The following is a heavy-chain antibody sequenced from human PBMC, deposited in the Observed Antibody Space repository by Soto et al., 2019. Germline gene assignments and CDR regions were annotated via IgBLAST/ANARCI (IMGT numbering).Heavy chain of an antibody. D-gene: IGHD6-19*01. CDR2: ISSTGALM. CDR1: GFIFSQYS. Sequence: EVQLVESGGGLVKPGGSLRLSCAASGFIFSQYSMNWVRQAPGKGLEWVSFISSTGALMYYADSVKGRFTISRDDADNSLYLQMNSLRVEDTAVYYCARDRLARGIPVAGRIDYWGQGALVTVSS. CDR3: ARDRLARGIPVAGRIDY. J-gene: IGHJ4*02. V-gene: IGHV3-21*02.